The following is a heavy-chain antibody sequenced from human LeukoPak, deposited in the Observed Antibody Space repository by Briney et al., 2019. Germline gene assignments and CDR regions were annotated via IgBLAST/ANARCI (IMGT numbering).Heavy chain of an antibody. J-gene: IGHJ4*02. CDR1: GFTFSSCG. Sequence: GRSLRLSCAASGFTFSSCGMHWVRQAPGKGLEWVSYISSSGSTIYYADSVKGRFTISRDNAKNSLYLQMNSLRAEDTAVYYCASLDGYNYGWGQGTLVTVSS. CDR3: ASLDGYNYG. CDR2: ISSSGSTI. D-gene: IGHD5-24*01. V-gene: IGHV3-48*04.